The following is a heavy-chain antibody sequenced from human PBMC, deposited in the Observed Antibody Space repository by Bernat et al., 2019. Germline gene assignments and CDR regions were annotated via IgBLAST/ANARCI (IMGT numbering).Heavy chain of an antibody. CDR1: GFTFSSYS. J-gene: IGHJ4*02. CDR2: ISSSSSYI. Sequence: EVQLVESGGGLVKPGGSLRLSCAASGFTFSSYSMNWVRQAPGKGLEWVSYISSSSSYIYYADSMKGRFTISRDNAKNSLYLQMNSLRAEDTAVYYCARDYGDYYFDYWGQGTLVTVSS. D-gene: IGHD4-17*01. CDR3: ARDYGDYYFDY. V-gene: IGHV3-21*05.